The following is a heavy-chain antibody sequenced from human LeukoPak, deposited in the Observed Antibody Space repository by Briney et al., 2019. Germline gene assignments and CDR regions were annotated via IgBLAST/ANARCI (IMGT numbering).Heavy chain of an antibody. Sequence: GGSLRLSCAASGFTFDDYAMHWVRQAPGKGLEWVSGISWNSGSIGYADSVKGRFTISRDNAKNSLYLQMNSPRAEDTALYYCAKSAAGPNTEYFDYWGQGTLVTVSS. J-gene: IGHJ4*02. D-gene: IGHD2-15*01. CDR2: ISWNSGSI. V-gene: IGHV3-9*01. CDR1: GFTFDDYA. CDR3: AKSAAGPNTEYFDY.